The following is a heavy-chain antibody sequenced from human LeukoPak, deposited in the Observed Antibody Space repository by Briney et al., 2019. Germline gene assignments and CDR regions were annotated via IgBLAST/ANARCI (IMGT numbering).Heavy chain of an antibody. J-gene: IGHJ1*01. D-gene: IGHD1-26*01. CDR2: IYYSGST. V-gene: IGHV4-59*01. CDR3: ASRIVGATMSGYFQH. Sequence: SSETLSLTCTVSGGSISSYYWSWIRQPPGKGLEWIGYIYYSGSTNYNPSLKSRVTISVDTSKNQFSLKLSSVTAADTAVYYCASRIVGATMSGYFQHWGQGTLVTVSS. CDR1: GGSISSYY.